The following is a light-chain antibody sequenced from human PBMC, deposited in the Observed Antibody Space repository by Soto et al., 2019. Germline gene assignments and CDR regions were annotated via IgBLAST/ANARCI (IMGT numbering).Light chain of an antibody. V-gene: IGLV1-40*01. J-gene: IGLJ1*01. CDR1: SSNIGAGYD. Sequence: QSVLTQPPSVSGAPGQRVTISCTGSSSNIGAGYDVHWYQQLPGTAPKLLIYGNSNRPSGVPDQFSGSKSGTSASLAITGLQAEDEADYYCQSYDSSLSGYVVGTGTKLTVL. CDR2: GNS. CDR3: QSYDSSLSGYV.